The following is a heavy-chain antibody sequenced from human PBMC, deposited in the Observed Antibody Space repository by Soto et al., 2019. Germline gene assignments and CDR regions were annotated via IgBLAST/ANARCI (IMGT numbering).Heavy chain of an antibody. CDR3: ARSGDYGDYNWFDR. D-gene: IGHD4-17*01. CDR2: ITPFNGNT. Sequence: ASVKVSCTASGYTFTYRYLHWVRQAPGQALEWMGWITPFNGNTNYAQKFQDRVTITRDRSMSTAYMELSSLRSEDTAMYYCARSGDYGDYNWFDRLGQGTLVRVPS. J-gene: IGHJ5*02. V-gene: IGHV1-45*02. CDR1: GYTFTYRY.